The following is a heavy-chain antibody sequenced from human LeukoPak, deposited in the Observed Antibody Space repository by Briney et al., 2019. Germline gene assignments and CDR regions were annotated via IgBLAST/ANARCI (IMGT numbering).Heavy chain of an antibody. CDR2: IYYSGST. Sequence: SETLSLTCTVSGGSISSSNYYWGWIRQPPGKGLEWIANIYYSGSTYYNPSLKSRVTMSVDTSRNQFSLRLSSVTAADTAVYYCAGYGAGTMRDYWGQGTLVTVSS. V-gene: IGHV4-39*01. CDR3: AGYGAGTMRDY. J-gene: IGHJ4*02. D-gene: IGHD3-10*01. CDR1: GGSISSSNYY.